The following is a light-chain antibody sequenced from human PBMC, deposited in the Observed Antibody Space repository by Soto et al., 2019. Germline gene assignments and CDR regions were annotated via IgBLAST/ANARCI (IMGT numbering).Light chain of an antibody. J-gene: IGLJ3*02. CDR2: GDS. CDR1: SSNIGRGYD. Sequence: QSVLTQPPSVSGAPGQTVTISCTGSSSNIGRGYDVHWYQQVPGSAPRLLLSGDSNRPSGVPDRFSGSRSGTSASLAITGIKAEDEADYYCQTFDSTLTISWVFGGGTKLTVL. V-gene: IGLV1-40*01. CDR3: QTFDSTLTISWV.